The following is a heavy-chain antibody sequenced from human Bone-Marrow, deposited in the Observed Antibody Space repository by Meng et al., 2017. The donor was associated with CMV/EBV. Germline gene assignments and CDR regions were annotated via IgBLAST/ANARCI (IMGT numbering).Heavy chain of an antibody. Sequence: CAASGVTFDDYTMNWVRQAPGKGLEWVSLISWDGGSTYYADSVKGRFTISRDNSKNSLYLQMNSLRTEDTALYYCAKDADSSGWFDYWGQGTLVTVSS. D-gene: IGHD6-19*01. CDR2: ISWDGGST. J-gene: IGHJ4*02. V-gene: IGHV3-43*01. CDR3: AKDADSSGWFDY. CDR1: GVTFDDYT.